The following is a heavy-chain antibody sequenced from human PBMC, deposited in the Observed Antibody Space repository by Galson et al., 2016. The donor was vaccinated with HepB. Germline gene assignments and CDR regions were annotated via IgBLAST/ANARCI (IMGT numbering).Heavy chain of an antibody. V-gene: IGHV4-4*02. D-gene: IGHD3-16*01. CDR3: ARAGGSDDVGGALEI. CDR2: VFHKGNT. CDR1: GAPLNSAHW. J-gene: IGHJ3*02. Sequence: SETLSLTCAVSGAPLNSAHWWNWVRQPPGKGLEWIGEVFHKGNTDYNPSLKGPVTITVDKSRNQFSLKVTSVTAEDPAVYYCARAGGSDDVGGALEIWGQG.